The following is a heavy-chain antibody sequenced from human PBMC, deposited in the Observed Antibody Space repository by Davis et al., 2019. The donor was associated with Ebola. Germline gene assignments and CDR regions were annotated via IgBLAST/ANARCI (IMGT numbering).Heavy chain of an antibody. CDR2: ISGSGGST. CDR1: GFTLSSYA. V-gene: IGHV3-23*01. J-gene: IGHJ4*02. Sequence: PGGSLRLSCAASGFTLSSYAMSWVRQAPGKGLEWVSAISGSGGSTYYADSVKGRFTISRDNSKNTLYLQMNSLRAEDTAVYYCAKPISYCSGGSCPIDYWGQGTLVTVSS. D-gene: IGHD2-15*01. CDR3: AKPISYCSGGSCPIDY.